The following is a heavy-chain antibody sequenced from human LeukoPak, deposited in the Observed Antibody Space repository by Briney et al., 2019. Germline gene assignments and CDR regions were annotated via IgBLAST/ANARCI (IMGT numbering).Heavy chain of an antibody. CDR2: MNPNSGDT. CDR3: ACVVAVLGDRRDCYNCIDY. Sequence: GTSVNVSFKASGDTFTNYGSDWVWQGTGQGLGWMGWMNPNSGDTGNAQKYQGRVTMTRATSISTAYMELSSLRSKAMAVYSCACVVAVLGDRRDCYNCIDYWGQGTLVTVSS. CDR1: GDTFTNYG. V-gene: IGHV1-8*01. D-gene: IGHD5-24*01. J-gene: IGHJ4*02.